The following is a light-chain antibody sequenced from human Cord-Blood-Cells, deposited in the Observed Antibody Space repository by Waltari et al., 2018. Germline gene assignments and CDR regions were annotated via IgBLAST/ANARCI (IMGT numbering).Light chain of an antibody. J-gene: IGKJ4*01. CDR1: QSVSSSY. Sequence: GTLSLSPGERATLSCRASQSVSSSYLAWYQQKPGQAPRLLIYGASSRATGIPDRFSGSGSGTDFTLTISRLEPEDFAVYYCQQYGSSPLTFGGGTKVEIK. V-gene: IGKV3-20*01. CDR3: QQYGSSPLT. CDR2: GAS.